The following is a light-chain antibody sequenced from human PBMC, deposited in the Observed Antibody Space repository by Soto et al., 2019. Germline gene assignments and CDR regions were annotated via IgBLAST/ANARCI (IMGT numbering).Light chain of an antibody. CDR1: SSNIGTNA. J-gene: IGLJ1*01. V-gene: IGLV1-44*01. Sequence: QSVLTQPPSASGTPGQRVTISCSGGSSNIGTNAVNWYQQLPGTAPKLLIYNNNQRPSGVPDRFSGSKSGTSASLPISGLQSEDEADYYCAAWDDTLNGYVFGTGTKLTVL. CDR2: NNN. CDR3: AAWDDTLNGYV.